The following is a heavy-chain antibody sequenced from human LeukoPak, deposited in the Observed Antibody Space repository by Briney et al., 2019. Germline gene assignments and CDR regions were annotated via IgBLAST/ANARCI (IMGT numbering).Heavy chain of an antibody. D-gene: IGHD2-21*01. CDR1: AFTFSRYA. V-gene: IGHV3-30*04. CDR3: ARRSIVVVIASDYFDY. CDR2: IRYDGSNK. Sequence: GGSLRLSCAASAFTFSRYAMHWVRQAPGKGLEWVAFIRYDGSNKYYADSVKGRFTISRDNSKNTLYLQMNSLRAEDTAVYYCARRSIVVVIASDYFDYWGQGTLVTVSS. J-gene: IGHJ4*02.